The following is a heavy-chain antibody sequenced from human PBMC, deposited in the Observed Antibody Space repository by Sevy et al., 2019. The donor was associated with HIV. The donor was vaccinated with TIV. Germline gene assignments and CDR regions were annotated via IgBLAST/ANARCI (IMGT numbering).Heavy chain of an antibody. D-gene: IGHD3-10*01. J-gene: IGHJ3*02. CDR3: TREATVVRGVVTINDAFDI. V-gene: IGHV3-49*03. CDR1: GFTFADYT. Sequence: GGSLRLSCTASGFTFADYTMSWFRQAPGRGLEWVGFIRVKAFGGTAEYAASVKGRFTLSRDDSQNIAYLQMNGLKTEDTAVYYCTREATVVRGVVTINDAFDIWGQGTMVTVSS. CDR2: IRVKAFGGTA.